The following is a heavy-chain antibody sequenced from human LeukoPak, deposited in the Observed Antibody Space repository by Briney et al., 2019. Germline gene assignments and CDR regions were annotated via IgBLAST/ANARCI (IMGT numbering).Heavy chain of an antibody. CDR1: GYSFTSYW. V-gene: IGHV5-51*01. J-gene: IGHJ3*02. D-gene: IGHD3-3*01. CDR3: AREETNYDFWSGSMAGAFDI. CDR2: IYPGDSDT. Sequence: GESLKISCKGSGYSFTSYWIGWVRQMPGKGLEWMGIIYPGDSDTRYSPSFQGQVTISADKSITTAYLQWSSLKASDTAMYYRAREETNYDFWSGSMAGAFDIWGQGTMVTVSS.